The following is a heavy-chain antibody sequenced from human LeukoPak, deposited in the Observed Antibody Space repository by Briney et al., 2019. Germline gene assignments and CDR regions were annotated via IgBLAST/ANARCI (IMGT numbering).Heavy chain of an antibody. CDR2: INPNSGGT. J-gene: IGHJ5*02. V-gene: IGHV1-2*02. D-gene: IGHD3-9*01. CDR1: GYTFTGYY. Sequence: SVKVSCKASGYTFTGYYMHWVRQAPGQGLEWMGWINPNSGGTNYAQKFQGRVTMTRDTSISTAYMELSRLRSDDTAVYYCARVSVRYFDWLPPFDHWGQGTLVTVSS. CDR3: ARVSVRYFDWLPPFDH.